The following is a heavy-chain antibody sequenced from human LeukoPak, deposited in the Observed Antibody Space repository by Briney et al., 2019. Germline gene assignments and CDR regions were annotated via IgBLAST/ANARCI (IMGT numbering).Heavy chain of an antibody. CDR1: GYTFTEYY. Sequence: ASVKVSCKASGYTFTEYYMHWVRQAPGQGLEWMGWINPNSGGTNYAQKFQDRVTMTRDTSMSAAYMEISRLTYDDTAVYYCGRGIQSFDPWGQGTLVTVSS. CDR2: INPNSGGT. CDR3: GRGIQSFDP. J-gene: IGHJ5*02. V-gene: IGHV1-2*02.